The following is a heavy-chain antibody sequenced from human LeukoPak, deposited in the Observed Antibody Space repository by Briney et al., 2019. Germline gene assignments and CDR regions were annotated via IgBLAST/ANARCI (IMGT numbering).Heavy chain of an antibody. CDR2: INFNGDTT. V-gene: IGHV3-20*04. CDR3: ARGYDFWSGYYIERPKDYYYYYMDA. D-gene: IGHD3-3*01. CDR1: GFTFDEFA. J-gene: IGHJ6*03. Sequence: PGGSLRLSCAASGFTFDEFAMHWVRQAPGKGLEWVSGINFNGDTTLYAHSVKGRFTISRDNAKNSLYLQMNSLRAEDTAVYYCARGYDFWSGYYIERPKDYYYYYMDAWGKGTTVTVSS.